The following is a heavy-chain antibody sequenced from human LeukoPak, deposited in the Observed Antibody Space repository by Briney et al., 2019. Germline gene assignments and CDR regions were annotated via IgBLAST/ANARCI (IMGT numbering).Heavy chain of an antibody. CDR3: ARFEDKAGIVGALYFDY. V-gene: IGHV1-18*01. CDR2: ISAYNGNT. J-gene: IGHJ4*02. D-gene: IGHD1-26*01. CDR1: GYTFTSYG. Sequence: GASVKVSCKASGYTFTSYGISWVRQAPGQGLEWMGWISAYNGNTNYAQKLQGRVTMTTDTSTSTAYMELRSLRSDDTAVYYCARFEDKAGIVGALYFDYWGQGTLVTVSS.